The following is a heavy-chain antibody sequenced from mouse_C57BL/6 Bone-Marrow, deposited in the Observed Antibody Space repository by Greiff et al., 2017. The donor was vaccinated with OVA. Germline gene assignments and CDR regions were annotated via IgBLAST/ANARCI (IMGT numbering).Heavy chain of an antibody. CDR1: GFTFSDYY. CDR3: ARQGATVVAGGYYCDY. CDR2: LSNGGGST. D-gene: IGHD1-1*01. V-gene: IGHV5-12*01. J-gene: IGHJ2*01. Sequence: EVHLVESGGGLVQPGGSLKLSCAASGFTFSDYYMYWVRQTPEKRLEWVAYLSNGGGSTYYPDTVKGRFTISRDNAKNTLYLHMSRLKAEDTAMYYSARQGATVVAGGYYCDYWGQGTTLTVSS.